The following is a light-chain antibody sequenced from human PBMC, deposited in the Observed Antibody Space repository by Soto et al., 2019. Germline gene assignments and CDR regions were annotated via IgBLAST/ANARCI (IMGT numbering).Light chain of an antibody. CDR3: QHYVNWPLT. V-gene: IGKV3D-15*01. Sequence: PGERVTLSCRASQSVSSSYLTWYQQKPGQACRRLIYGASTRATSIPARFSGSRSGGEFTLTISSLQSEDFAVYYCQHYVNWPLTFGGGTKVDI. CDR1: QSVSSSY. J-gene: IGKJ4*01. CDR2: GAS.